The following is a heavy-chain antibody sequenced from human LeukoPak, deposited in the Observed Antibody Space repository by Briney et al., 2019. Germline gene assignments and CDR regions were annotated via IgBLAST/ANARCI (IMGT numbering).Heavy chain of an antibody. CDR1: GYTFTSYD. Sequence: ASVKVSCKASGYTFTSYDINWVRQATGQGLEWMGWMNPNSGNTGYAQKFQGRVTMTRNTSISTAYMGLSSLRSEDTAVYYCARESTDSYNWFDPWGQGTLVTVSS. J-gene: IGHJ5*02. V-gene: IGHV1-8*01. D-gene: IGHD2-2*01. CDR2: MNPNSGNT. CDR3: ARESTDSYNWFDP.